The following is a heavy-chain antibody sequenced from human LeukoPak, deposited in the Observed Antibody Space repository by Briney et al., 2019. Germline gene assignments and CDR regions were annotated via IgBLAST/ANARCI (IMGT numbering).Heavy chain of an antibody. J-gene: IGHJ5*02. V-gene: IGHV3-7*04. CDR3: ARVSYYDFWSGYSSFGWFDP. Sequence: GGSLRLSCAASGFTFSSDWMNWVRQAPGKGLEWVAHIDPEGSVKQYVDSVKGRFTISRDNAKNSLDLQMNSLRVEDTAVYYCARVSYYDFWSGYSSFGWFDPWGQGTLVTVSS. D-gene: IGHD3-3*01. CDR2: IDPEGSVK. CDR1: GFTFSSDW.